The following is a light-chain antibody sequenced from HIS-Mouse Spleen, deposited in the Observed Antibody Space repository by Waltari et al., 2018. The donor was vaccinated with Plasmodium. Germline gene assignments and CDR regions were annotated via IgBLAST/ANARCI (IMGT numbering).Light chain of an antibody. CDR3: QQNYNTWT. V-gene: IGKV1-39*01. CDR2: AAS. Sequence: DIQMTQSPSSLSSSVGDRVTITSWASQSISSYLNWYQQKPGKAPKLLIYAASSLQSGVPSRFSGCGSGTDFTLTISSLQPEDFATYYCQQNYNTWTFGQGTKVEIK. J-gene: IGKJ1*01. CDR1: QSISSY.